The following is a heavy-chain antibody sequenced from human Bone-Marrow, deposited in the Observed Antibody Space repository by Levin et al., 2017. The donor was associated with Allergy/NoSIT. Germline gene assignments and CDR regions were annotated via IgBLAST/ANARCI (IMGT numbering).Heavy chain of an antibody. V-gene: IGHV1-8*01. CDR3: AKTYSADWYFDL. Sequence: ASVKVSCKASGYTFTSYDINWVRQATGQGLEWMGWMNPNSGNTGYAQKFQGRVTMTRNTSISTAYMELSSLRSEDTAVYYCAKTYSADWYFDLWGRGTLVTVSS. CDR1: GYTFTSYD. CDR2: MNPNSGNT. J-gene: IGHJ2*01. D-gene: IGHD2-21*01.